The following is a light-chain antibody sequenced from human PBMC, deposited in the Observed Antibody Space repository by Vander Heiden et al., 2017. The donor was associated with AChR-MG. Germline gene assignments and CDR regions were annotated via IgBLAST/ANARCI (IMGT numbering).Light chain of an antibody. J-gene: IGLJ3*02. Sequence: QTVVTQEPSFSVSPGGTVTITCGLSSGSVSTSYYPNWYQQTPGQAPRTLIFRTNTRSSGVPDRFSCSILGNNAAPTITGAQADDEADYYCLLSRDSGISEWVFGGGTKLTVL. CDR2: RTN. CDR3: LLSRDSGISEWV. CDR1: SGSVSTSYY. V-gene: IGLV8-61*01.